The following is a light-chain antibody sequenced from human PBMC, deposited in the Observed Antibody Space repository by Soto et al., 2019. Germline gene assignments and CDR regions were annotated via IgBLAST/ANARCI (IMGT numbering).Light chain of an antibody. Sequence: EIVLTHPPGTLSLSPSERATLSGGASQSVSSSYLAWYQQEPGQAPRLLIYGASNRATGIPDRFSGSGSGTDFTLTISRLEPEDFAVYYCHQYGGSQTFGQGTKV. CDR1: QSVSSSY. CDR2: GAS. CDR3: HQYGGSQT. V-gene: IGKV3-20*01. J-gene: IGKJ1*01.